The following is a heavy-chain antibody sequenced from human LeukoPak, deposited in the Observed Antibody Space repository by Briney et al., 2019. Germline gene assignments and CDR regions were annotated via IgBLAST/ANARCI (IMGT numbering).Heavy chain of an antibody. CDR2: ISYDGSNK. CDR1: GFTFSSYD. V-gene: IGHV3-30*18. J-gene: IGHJ4*02. Sequence: GRSLRLSCAASGFTFSSYDMHWVRQAPGKGLEWVAVISYDGSNKYYADSVKGRFTISRDNSKNTLYLQMNSLRAEDTAVYYCAKDYLEIAEKYYYDSSGYLDYWGQGTLVTVSS. D-gene: IGHD3-22*01. CDR3: AKDYLEIAEKYYYDSSGYLDY.